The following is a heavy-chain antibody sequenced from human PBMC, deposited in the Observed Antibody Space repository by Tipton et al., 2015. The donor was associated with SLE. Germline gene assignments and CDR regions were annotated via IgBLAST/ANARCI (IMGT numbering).Heavy chain of an antibody. Sequence: SPRLSCAASGFTFSSYGMYWVRQAPGKGLEWVAFIRNDGSNKYYADSVKGRFTISRDNSKNTLYLQMNSLRAEDTAVYYCARRGVAAAGSNWFDPWGQGIMVTVSS. CDR3: ARRGVAAAGSNWFDP. CDR1: GFTFSSYG. J-gene: IGHJ5*02. D-gene: IGHD6-13*01. V-gene: IGHV3-30*02. CDR2: IRNDGSNK.